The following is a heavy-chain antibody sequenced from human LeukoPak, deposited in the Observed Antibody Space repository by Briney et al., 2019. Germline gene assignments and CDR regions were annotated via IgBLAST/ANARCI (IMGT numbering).Heavy chain of an antibody. J-gene: IGHJ6*03. CDR1: GGYITSRSYY. CDR2: IYFSGSP. CDR3: ARGLSYYYYYYMDV. Sequence: SETLSLTCTVSGGYITSRSYYWGWIRQPPGKGLEWIGSIYFSGSPYHNPSLKSRVTISVDTSKNQFSLKLSSVTAADTAVYYCARGLSYYYYYYMDVWGKRTTVTVSS. V-gene: IGHV4-39*07.